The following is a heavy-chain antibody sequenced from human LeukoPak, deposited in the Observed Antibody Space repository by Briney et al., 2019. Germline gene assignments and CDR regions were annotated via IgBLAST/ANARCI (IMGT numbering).Heavy chain of an antibody. CDR3: ARERHGSGSVVFDY. Sequence: GGSLRLSCAASGFTFSSYGMHWVRQAPGKGLEWVAVIWYDGSNKYYADSVKGRFTISRGNSKNTLYLQMSSLRAEDTAVYYCARERHGSGSVVFDYWGQGTLVTVSS. V-gene: IGHV3-33*08. J-gene: IGHJ4*02. D-gene: IGHD3-10*01. CDR2: IWYDGSNK. CDR1: GFTFSSYG.